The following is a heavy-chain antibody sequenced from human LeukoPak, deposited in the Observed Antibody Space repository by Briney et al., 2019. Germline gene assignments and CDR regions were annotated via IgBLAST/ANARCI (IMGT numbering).Heavy chain of an antibody. CDR3: AREEDLAYCGGDCSPGGMDV. CDR1: GGSISSGDYY. Sequence: SETLSLTCTVSGGSISSGDYYWSWIRQPPGKGLEWIGYIYYSGSTYYNPSLKSRVTISVDTSKNQFSLKLSSVTAADTAVYNCAREEDLAYCGGDCSPGGMDVWGQGTTVTVSS. D-gene: IGHD2-21*02. V-gene: IGHV4-30-4*01. CDR2: IYYSGST. J-gene: IGHJ6*02.